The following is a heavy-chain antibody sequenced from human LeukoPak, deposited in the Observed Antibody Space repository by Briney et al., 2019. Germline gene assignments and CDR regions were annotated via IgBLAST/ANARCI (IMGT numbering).Heavy chain of an antibody. D-gene: IGHD3-9*01. CDR2: INHSGST. CDR3: AEERLVILTGKEFDY. CDR1: GGSFSGYY. Sequence: SETLSLTCAVYGGSFSGYYWSWIRQPPGKGLEWIGEINHSGSTNYNPSLKSRVTISVDTSKNQFSLKLSSVTAADTAVYYCAEERLVILTGKEFDYWGQGTLSPSPQ. J-gene: IGHJ4*02. V-gene: IGHV4-34*01.